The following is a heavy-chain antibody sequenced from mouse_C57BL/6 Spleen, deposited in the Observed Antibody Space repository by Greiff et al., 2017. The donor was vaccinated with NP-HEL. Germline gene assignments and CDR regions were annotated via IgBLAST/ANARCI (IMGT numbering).Heavy chain of an antibody. CDR3: ERPSFRYFDV. Sequence: VKLQQSGPELVKPGASVKLSCKASGYTFTSYDINWVQQRPGQGLEWIGWIYPRDGSTKYNEKFKGKATFTVDTSSSTAYMELHSLASEDSAVYFFERPSFRYFDVWGTGTTVTVSS. CDR2: IYPRDGST. V-gene: IGHV1-85*01. J-gene: IGHJ1*03. CDR1: GYTFTSYD.